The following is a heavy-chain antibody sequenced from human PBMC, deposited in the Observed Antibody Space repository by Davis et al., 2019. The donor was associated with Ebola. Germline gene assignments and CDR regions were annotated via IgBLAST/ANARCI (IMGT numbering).Heavy chain of an antibody. CDR1: GFTFSSYG. Sequence: GESLKISCAASGFTFSSYGMHWVRQAPGKGLEWVAVISYDGSNKYYADSVKGRFTISRDNSKNTLYLQMNSLRAEDTAVYYCARGFITMIDVWGQGTLVTVSS. V-gene: IGHV3-30*03. CDR2: ISYDGSNK. CDR3: ARGFITMIDV. D-gene: IGHD3-22*01. J-gene: IGHJ4*02.